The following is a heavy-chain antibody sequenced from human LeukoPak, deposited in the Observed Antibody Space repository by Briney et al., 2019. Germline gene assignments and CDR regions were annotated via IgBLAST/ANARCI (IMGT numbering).Heavy chain of an antibody. CDR1: GDSISSTNYY. CDR2: IYYSGST. D-gene: IGHD3-22*01. J-gene: IGHJ3*02. Sequence: SETLSLTCTVSGDSISSTNYYWGWIRQPPGKGLEWIGSIYYSGSTYYNPSLKSRVTISVDTSKNQFSLKLSSVTAADTAVYFCARSPRIYMIGTHAFDIWGQGTMITVSS. V-gene: IGHV4-39*01. CDR3: ARSPRIYMIGTHAFDI.